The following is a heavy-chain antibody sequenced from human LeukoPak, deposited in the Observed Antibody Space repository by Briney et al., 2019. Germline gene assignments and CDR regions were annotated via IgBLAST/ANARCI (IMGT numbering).Heavy chain of an antibody. Sequence: GASVKVSCKASGGTFSSYATSWVRQAPGQGREWMGRIIPILGIANYAQKFQGRVTITADKSTSTAYMELSSLRSEDTAVYYCARDSGVAGILLLDYWDQGTLVTVSS. D-gene: IGHD6-19*01. CDR2: IIPILGIA. J-gene: IGHJ4*02. CDR1: GGTFSSYA. CDR3: ARDSGVAGILLLDY. V-gene: IGHV1-69*04.